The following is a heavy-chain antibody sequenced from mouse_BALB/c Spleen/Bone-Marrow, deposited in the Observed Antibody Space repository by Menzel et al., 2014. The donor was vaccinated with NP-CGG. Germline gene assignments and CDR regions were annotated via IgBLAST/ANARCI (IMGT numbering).Heavy chain of an antibody. J-gene: IGHJ2*01. Sequence: EVQLQESGPELVKPGASVKISCKASGYSFTGYYMHWVKQSHVKSLEWIVRINPNNGATSYNQNFKDKASLTVDKSSSTAYMELHSLTSEDSAVYYCARYYYGSSNFDYWGQGTIFTVSS. CDR1: GYSFTGYY. D-gene: IGHD1-1*01. V-gene: IGHV1-26*01. CDR2: INPNNGAT. CDR3: ARYYYGSSNFDY.